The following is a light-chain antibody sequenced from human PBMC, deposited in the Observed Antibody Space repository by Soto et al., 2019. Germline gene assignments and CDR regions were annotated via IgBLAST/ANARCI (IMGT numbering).Light chain of an antibody. J-gene: IGLJ2*01. CDR2: EVT. CDR1: SSDVGGYNY. V-gene: IGLV2-8*01. Sequence: QSALTQPTSASGSVGKSVTISCTGTSSDVGGYNYVSWHQQHPGKAPKVMIYEVTKRPPGVPDRFSGSKSGNTASLTVSGLQAEDEADYYCSSFAGGGNPVLLGGGTKLTVL. CDR3: SSFAGGGNPVL.